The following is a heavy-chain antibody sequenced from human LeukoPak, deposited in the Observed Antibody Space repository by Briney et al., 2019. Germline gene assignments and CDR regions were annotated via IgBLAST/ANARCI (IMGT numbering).Heavy chain of an antibody. CDR1: GFTFNNAV. CDR3: ARRVEGTKDY. CDR2: IDGGGGGR. V-gene: IGHV3-23*01. Sequence: GGALRLSCAASGFTFNNAVMSWVRQPPGKGLEWVAAIDGGGGGRDYADSVKGRVTISRDNSKNTLFLQMNSLRADDTAIYYCARRVEGTKDYWGQGTQVTVSS. J-gene: IGHJ4*02.